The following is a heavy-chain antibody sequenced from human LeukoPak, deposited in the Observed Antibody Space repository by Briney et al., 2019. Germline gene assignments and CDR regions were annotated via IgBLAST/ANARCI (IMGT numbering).Heavy chain of an antibody. V-gene: IGHV3-48*03. CDR1: GFTFSSYE. CDR3: ARLGYCSAGSCYSLDY. Sequence: PGGSLRLSCAASGFTFSSYEMIWVRQAPGKGLEWLSYISSSGTTIYYADSVKGRFTISRDNAKNSLYLQMHSLRAEDTAVYYCARLGYCSAGSCYSLDYWGQGTLVTVSS. CDR2: ISSSGTTI. J-gene: IGHJ4*02. D-gene: IGHD2-15*01.